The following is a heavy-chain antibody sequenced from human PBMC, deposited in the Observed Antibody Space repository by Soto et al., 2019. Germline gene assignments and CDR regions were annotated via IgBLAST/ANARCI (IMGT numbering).Heavy chain of an antibody. CDR3: ARVSSWYLGFDY. J-gene: IGHJ4*02. V-gene: IGHV3-53*01. CDR1: GFTVSGNY. CDR2: IHSGGDT. Sequence: EVPLVESGGGLIQPGGSLRLSCAASGFTVSGNYMSWVRQAPGKGLEWVSVIHSGGDTYYADSVKGRFTISRDNSKNILYLQMIGLRAEDTAVYYGARVSSWYLGFDYWGQGTLVTVSS. D-gene: IGHD6-13*01.